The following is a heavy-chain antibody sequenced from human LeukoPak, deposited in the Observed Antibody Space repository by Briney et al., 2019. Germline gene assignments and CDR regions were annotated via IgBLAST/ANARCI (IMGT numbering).Heavy chain of an antibody. V-gene: IGHV1-18*01. CDR3: ARERVAVVVVPAAIRFGYYYYGMDV. CDR1: GYTFTSYG. Sequence: GASVKVSCKASGYTFTSYGISWVRQAPGQGLEWMGWISAYNGNTNYAQKLQGRVTMTTDTSTSTAYMELRSLRSDDTAVYCCARERVAVVVVPAAIRFGYYYYGMDVWGQGTTVTVSS. J-gene: IGHJ6*02. D-gene: IGHD2-2*01. CDR2: ISAYNGNT.